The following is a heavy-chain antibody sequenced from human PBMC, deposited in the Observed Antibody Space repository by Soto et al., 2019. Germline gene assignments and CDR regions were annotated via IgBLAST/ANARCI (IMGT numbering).Heavy chain of an antibody. Sequence: PSQTLSLNCAVSGGYSSRRNLWSWVRQPPGKGLEWIGEIYHSGSTNYNPSLKSRVTISVDKSKNQFSLKLSSVTAADTAVYYCARVWGGAFDIWGQGTMVT. V-gene: IGHV4-4*02. D-gene: IGHD3-10*01. CDR3: ARVWGGAFDI. CDR2: IYHSGST. J-gene: IGHJ3*02. CDR1: GGYSSRRNL.